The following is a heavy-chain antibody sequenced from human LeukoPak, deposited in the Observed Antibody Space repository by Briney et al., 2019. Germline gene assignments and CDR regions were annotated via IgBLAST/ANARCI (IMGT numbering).Heavy chain of an antibody. D-gene: IGHD3-22*01. CDR1: GFTFGDYA. CDR2: IRSKAYGGTT. CDR3: TRDQAVGSSGSDY. Sequence: GGALRLSCTASGFTFGDYAMSWLRQAPGKGREWVGFIRSKAYGGTTEYAASVKGRFTISGDDSKSIAYLQMNSLKTEDTAVYYCTRDQAVGSSGSDYWGQGTLVTVSS. J-gene: IGHJ4*02. V-gene: IGHV3-49*03.